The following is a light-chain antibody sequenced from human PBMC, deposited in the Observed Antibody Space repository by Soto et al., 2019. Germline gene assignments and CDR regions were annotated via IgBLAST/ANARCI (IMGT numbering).Light chain of an antibody. CDR3: SSFTSDITYV. J-gene: IGLJ1*01. CDR1: SSDVGGYNS. CDR2: DVT. V-gene: IGLV2-14*01. Sequence: QSALTQPASVSGSPGQSITISCSGTSSDVGGYNSVSWYRQDPGKAPKLMIYDVTNRPSGVSNRFSGSKSGNTASLTISGLQAEDEADYNCSSFTSDITYVFGTGTKLTVL.